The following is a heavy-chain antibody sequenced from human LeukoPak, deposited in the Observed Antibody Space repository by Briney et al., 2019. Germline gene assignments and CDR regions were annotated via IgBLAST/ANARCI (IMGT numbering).Heavy chain of an antibody. CDR1: GGTFSSYA. J-gene: IGHJ4*02. Sequence: GSSVKVSCKASGGTFSSYAISWVRQAPGQGLEWMGRIIPILGIANYAQKFQGRVTITADKSTSTAYMELSSLRSEDTAVYYCARGRKQLQPFLSNWGQGTLVTVSS. CDR2: IIPILGIA. V-gene: IGHV1-69*04. D-gene: IGHD6-13*01. CDR3: ARGRKQLQPFLSN.